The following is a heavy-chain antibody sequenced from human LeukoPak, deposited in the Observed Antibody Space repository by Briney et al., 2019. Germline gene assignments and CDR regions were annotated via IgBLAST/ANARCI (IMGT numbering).Heavy chain of an antibody. CDR2: IYYSGRT. Sequence: SETLSLTRTIFGDSVSRSDSYWDWIRQPPGKGLEWIGTIYYSGRTYYSPSLKSRVTLSVDMSNNQFSLTLSSVTAADTALYFCARRRYYDSSGYLGWGQGTLGTVSS. D-gene: IGHD3-22*01. V-gene: IGHV4-39*01. J-gene: IGHJ1*01. CDR1: GDSVSRSDSY. CDR3: ARRRYYDSSGYLG.